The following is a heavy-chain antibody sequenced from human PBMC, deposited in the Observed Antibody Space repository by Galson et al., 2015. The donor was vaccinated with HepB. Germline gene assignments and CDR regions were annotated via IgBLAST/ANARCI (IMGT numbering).Heavy chain of an antibody. CDR2: TSDDGTRT. J-gene: IGHJ3*02. CDR3: ASLLYHDPVTDYFYDGLEI. V-gene: IGHV3-30*03. Sequence: SLRLSCAGSGFDFSKFGVHWIRQVAGRGLEWMSVTSDDGTRTYSADSVKGRLNISRDNSNNLLHLQLNGLRPEDTAVYFCASLLYHDPVTDYFYDGLEIWGRGTLVTVSS. CDR1: GFDFSKFG. D-gene: IGHD3-16*01.